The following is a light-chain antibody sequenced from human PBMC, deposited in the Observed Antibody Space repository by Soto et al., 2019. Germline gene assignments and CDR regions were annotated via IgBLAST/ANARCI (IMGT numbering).Light chain of an antibody. V-gene: IGLV1-47*01. CDR1: SSNIGSNY. CDR2: RNN. J-gene: IGLJ2*01. Sequence: QSVLTQPPSASGTPGQRVTISCSGSSSNIGSNYVSWYQQLPGTAPKLLIYRNNQRPSGVPDRFSGSKSGTSASLAISGLRSEDEADYYCAAWDDSLSVVFGGGTKLTDL. CDR3: AAWDDSLSVV.